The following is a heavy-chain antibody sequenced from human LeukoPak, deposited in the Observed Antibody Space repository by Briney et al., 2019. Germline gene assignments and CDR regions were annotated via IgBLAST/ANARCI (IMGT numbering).Heavy chain of an antibody. J-gene: IGHJ4*02. CDR1: GYTFNNYA. CDR2: ISAYNGNT. D-gene: IGHD6-19*01. V-gene: IGHV1-18*01. Sequence: GASVKVSCKASGYTFNNYAMNWVRQAPGQGLEWMGWISAYNGNTNYAQKLQGRVTMTTDTSTSTAYMELRSLRSDDTAVYYCAGEYRRGWGGGYFDYWGQGTLVTVSS. CDR3: AGEYRRGWGGGYFDY.